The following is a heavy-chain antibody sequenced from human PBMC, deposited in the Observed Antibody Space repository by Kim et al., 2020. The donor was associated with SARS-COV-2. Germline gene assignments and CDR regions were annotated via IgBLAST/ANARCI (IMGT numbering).Heavy chain of an antibody. D-gene: IGHD3-16*02. J-gene: IGHJ3*02. CDR3: ARDSPTSLTALNDAFDI. V-gene: IGHV4-30-2*01. Sequence: LKSRVTISIDRSKNQFSLRLNSVTAADTAVYYCARDSPTSLTALNDAFDIWGQGTMVTVSS.